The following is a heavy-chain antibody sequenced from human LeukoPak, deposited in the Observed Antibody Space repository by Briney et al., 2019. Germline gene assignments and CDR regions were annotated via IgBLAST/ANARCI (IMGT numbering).Heavy chain of an antibody. CDR3: ARRAGGYSHPYDY. J-gene: IGHJ4*02. D-gene: IGHD4-23*01. CDR1: GFNVSDNY. CDR2: IYSGETT. Sequence: GGSLRLSCAVSGFNVSDNYMSWVRQAPGKGLEWVSLIYSGETTLYADSVKGRFTISRDISKNTLYLQMNSLGAEDTAMYYCARRAGGYSHPYDYWGQGVLVTVSS. V-gene: IGHV3-53*01.